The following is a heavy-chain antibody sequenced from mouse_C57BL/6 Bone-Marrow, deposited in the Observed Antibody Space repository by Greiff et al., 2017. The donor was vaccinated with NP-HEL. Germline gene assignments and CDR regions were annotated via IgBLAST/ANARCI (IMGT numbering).Heavy chain of an antibody. Sequence: EVHLVESGGGLVQPGGSMKLSCVASGFTFSNYWMNWVRQSPEKGLEWVAQIRLKSDNYATHYAESVKGRFTISRDDSKSSVYLQMNNLRAEDTGIYYCTITTVVAYYFDDWGQGTTLTVSS. CDR3: TITTVVAYYFDD. V-gene: IGHV6-3*01. J-gene: IGHJ2*01. D-gene: IGHD1-1*01. CDR1: GFTFSNYW. CDR2: IRLKSDNYAT.